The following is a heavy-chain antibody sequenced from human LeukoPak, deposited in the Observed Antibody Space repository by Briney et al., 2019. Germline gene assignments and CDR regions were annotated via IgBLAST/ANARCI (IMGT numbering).Heavy chain of an antibody. D-gene: IGHD3-10*01. Sequence: PGGSLRLSCAASGFTFSSYGMHWVRQAPGKGLEWVAVIWYDGSNKYYADSVKGRFTISRDNSKNTLYLQMNSLRAEDTAVYYCARDGSGSYYNIYYWGQGTLVTVSS. J-gene: IGHJ4*02. V-gene: IGHV3-33*01. CDR1: GFTFSSYG. CDR3: ARDGSGSYYNIYY. CDR2: IWYDGSNK.